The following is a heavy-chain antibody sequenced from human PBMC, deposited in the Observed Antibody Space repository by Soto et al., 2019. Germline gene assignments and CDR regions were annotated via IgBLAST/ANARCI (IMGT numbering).Heavy chain of an antibody. CDR3: VRDGISGAEPFDI. CDR1: GYTFINYG. V-gene: IGHV1-18*01. J-gene: IGHJ3*02. Sequence: QVQLVQSGAEVKMPGASVKVSCKASGYTFINYGIIWVRQAPGQGLEWMGWISAYNGNLNYAPKIQGRVTMTTDASTTTAYMELRSLRSDDTAVYYCVRDGISGAEPFDIWGQGTMVTVSS. D-gene: IGHD1-20*01. CDR2: ISAYNGNL.